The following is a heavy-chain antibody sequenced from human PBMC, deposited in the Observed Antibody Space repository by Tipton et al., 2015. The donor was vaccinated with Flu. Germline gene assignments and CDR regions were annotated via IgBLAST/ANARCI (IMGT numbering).Heavy chain of an antibody. J-gene: IGHJ1*01. CDR2: IIPISATT. Sequence: QSGPEVKKPGSAVKVSCKASGGTSTSYIISWVRQAPGQGLEWMGRIIPISATTNYAQKFQGRVTITADKSTSTAYKELRSLRYEDTAVKYCDRQESDADSLPGPSDNWGRGILVTITS. D-gene: IGHD2-2*01. CDR3: DRQESDADSLPGPSDN. V-gene: IGHV1-69*06. CDR1: GGTSTSYI.